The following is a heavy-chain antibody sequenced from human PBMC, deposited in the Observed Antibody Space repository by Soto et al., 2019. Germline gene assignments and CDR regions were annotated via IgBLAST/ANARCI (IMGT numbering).Heavy chain of an antibody. CDR1: GGSISSYY. J-gene: IGHJ4*02. Sequence: SETLSLTCTVSGGSISSYYWSWIRQPPGKGLEWIGYIYYSGSTNYNPSLKSRVTISVDMSKNQFSLKLSSVTAADTAVYYCARGRIGYCSGGSCYPGILDYWGQGTLVTVSS. D-gene: IGHD2-15*01. CDR2: IYYSGST. CDR3: ARGRIGYCSGGSCYPGILDY. V-gene: IGHV4-59*01.